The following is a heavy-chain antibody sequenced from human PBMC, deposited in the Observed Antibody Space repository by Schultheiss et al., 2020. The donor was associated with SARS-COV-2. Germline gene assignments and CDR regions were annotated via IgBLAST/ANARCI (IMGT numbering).Heavy chain of an antibody. V-gene: IGHV3-48*01. CDR3: ARPTRDGYNLYYFDY. D-gene: IGHD5-24*01. CDR1: GFTFSSYS. CDR2: ISSSSSTI. J-gene: IGHJ4*02. Sequence: GGSLRLSCAASGFTFSSYSMNWVRQAPGKGLEWVSYISSSSSTIYYADSVKGRFTISRDNAKNSLYLQMNSLRAEDTAVYYCARPTRDGYNLYYFDYWGQGTLVTVSS.